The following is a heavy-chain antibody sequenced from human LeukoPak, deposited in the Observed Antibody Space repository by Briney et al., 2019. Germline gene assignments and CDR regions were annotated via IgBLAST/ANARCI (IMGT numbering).Heavy chain of an antibody. CDR2: INHSGST. CDR1: GGSFSGYY. CDR3: ARGHESDYGDPDYFDY. Sequence: SETLSLTCAVYGGSFSGYYWSWIRQPPGKGLEWIGEINHSGSTNYNPSLKSRVTISVDTSKNQFSLKLSSVTAADTAVYYCARGHESDYGDPDYFDYWGQGTLVTVSS. V-gene: IGHV4-34*01. D-gene: IGHD4-17*01. J-gene: IGHJ4*02.